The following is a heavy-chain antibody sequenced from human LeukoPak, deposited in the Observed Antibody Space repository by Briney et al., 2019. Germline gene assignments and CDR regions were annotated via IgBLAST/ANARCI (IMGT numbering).Heavy chain of an antibody. J-gene: IGHJ6*03. CDR1: GGTFSSYA. CDR2: IIPIFGTA. CDR3: ARDSPHTSDYYYYMDV. V-gene: IGHV1-69*05. Sequence: SVKVSCKASGGTFSSYAISWVRQAPGQGLEWMGRIIPIFGTANYAQKFQGRVTITTDESTSTAYMELSSLRSEDTAVYYCARDSPHTSDYYYYMDVWGKGTTVTVSS. D-gene: IGHD2/OR15-2a*01.